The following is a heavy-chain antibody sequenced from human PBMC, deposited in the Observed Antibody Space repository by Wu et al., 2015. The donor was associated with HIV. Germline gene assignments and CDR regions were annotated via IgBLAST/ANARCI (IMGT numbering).Heavy chain of an antibody. J-gene: IGHJ6*03. CDR2: IIPHNGDT. Sequence: QVQLAQLGVEVRKPGASVKVSCKASGFTFNNYIIVWVRQAPGQGLEWMGWIIPHNGDTDLAPNVQSRVTMSTDASANMAYMELRTLTSDDTAMYYCARGGVYGVNVGDYSYYYYIDVWGKGTTVTVSS. CDR3: ARGGVYGVNVGDYSYYYYIDV. D-gene: IGHD4-23*01. V-gene: IGHV1-18*01. CDR1: GFTFNNYI.